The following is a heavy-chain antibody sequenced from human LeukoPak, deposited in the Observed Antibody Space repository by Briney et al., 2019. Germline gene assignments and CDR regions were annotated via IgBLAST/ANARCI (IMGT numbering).Heavy chain of an antibody. V-gene: IGHV4-30-4*01. J-gene: IGHJ5*02. CDR2: IYYSGTT. CDR1: DGSITSGDYY. D-gene: IGHD3-16*01. CDR3: AIFYDYGWGGLVPDPS. Sequence: ASQTLSLTCTVSDGSITSGDYYWRWVRLPPGKGLEWIWYIYYSGTTYYNPSLKSRVTMSVETPKNQFSLRLTSVTAAHTAVYYCAIFYDYGWGGLVPDPSCGQGTLVTVSS.